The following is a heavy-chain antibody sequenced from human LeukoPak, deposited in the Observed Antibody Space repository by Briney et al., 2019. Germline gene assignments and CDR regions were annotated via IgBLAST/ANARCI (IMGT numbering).Heavy chain of an antibody. CDR1: GFTFSSYD. CDR3: ARSFGDSRITMIVVVIYPRPDY. CDR2: IGTAGDT. V-gene: IGHV3-13*01. J-gene: IGHJ4*02. D-gene: IGHD3-22*01. Sequence: AGGSLRLSCAVSGFTFSSYDMHWGRQATGKGLEWVSAIGTAGDTYYPGSVKGRFTISRENANNSLYLQMNSLRAGDTAVYYCARSFGDSRITMIVVVIYPRPDYWGQGTLVTVSS.